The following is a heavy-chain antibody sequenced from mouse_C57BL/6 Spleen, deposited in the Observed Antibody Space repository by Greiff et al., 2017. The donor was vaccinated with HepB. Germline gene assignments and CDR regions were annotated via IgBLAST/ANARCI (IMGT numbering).Heavy chain of an antibody. J-gene: IGHJ1*03. CDR2: IYPGSGST. CDR1: GYTFTSYW. CDR3: ARRYYGSFWYFDV. D-gene: IGHD1-1*01. V-gene: IGHV1-55*01. Sequence: VQLQQSGAELVKPGASVKMSCKASGYTFTSYWITWVKQRPGQGLEWIGVIYPGSGSTNYNEKFKSKATLTVDTSSSTAYMQLSSLTSEDSAVYYWARRYYGSFWYFDVWGTGTTVTVSS.